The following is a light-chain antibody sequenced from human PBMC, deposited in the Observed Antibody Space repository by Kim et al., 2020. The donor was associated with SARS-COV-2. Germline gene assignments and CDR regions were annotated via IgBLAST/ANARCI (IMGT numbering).Light chain of an antibody. J-gene: IGKJ1*01. CDR3: QKYDSAPHT. CDR2: AAS. CDR1: QGIANH. V-gene: IGKV1-27*01. Sequence: AYVRDRVTITCRASQGIANHLAWYQQKPGQVPKLLIYAASSLQSGVPSRFSASGSGTDFTLTISSLQPEDVATYYCQKYDSAPHTFGQGTKVEIK.